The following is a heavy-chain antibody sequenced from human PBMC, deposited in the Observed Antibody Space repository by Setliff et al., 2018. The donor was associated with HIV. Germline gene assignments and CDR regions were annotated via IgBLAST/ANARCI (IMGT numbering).Heavy chain of an antibody. CDR1: GYSISSGYY. CDR2: IYQSGGT. D-gene: IGHD6-19*01. CDR3: ARFSSGWYAHY. J-gene: IGHJ4*02. V-gene: IGHV4-38-2*01. Sequence: SETLSLTCDVSGYSISSGYYGGWIRQSPGKGLEWMGYIYQSGGTTYNPSFKSRVTISVDTPKNQLSLKLTSVTVADTAVYYCARFSSGWYAHYWGQGKLVTVSS.